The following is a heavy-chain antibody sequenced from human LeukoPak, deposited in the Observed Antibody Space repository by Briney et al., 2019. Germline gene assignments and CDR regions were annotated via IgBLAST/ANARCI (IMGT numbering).Heavy chain of an antibody. V-gene: IGHV3-53*01. CDR2: IYSGGST. Sequence: PGGSLRLSCAASGFTVSSNYMSWVRQAPGKGLEGGSVIYSGGSTYYADSVKGRFTISRDNSKNTLYLQMNSLRAEDTAVYYCARGLHGYSYGSVDYWGQGXXVTVSX. D-gene: IGHD5-18*01. J-gene: IGHJ4*02. CDR1: GFTVSSNY. CDR3: ARGLHGYSYGSVDY.